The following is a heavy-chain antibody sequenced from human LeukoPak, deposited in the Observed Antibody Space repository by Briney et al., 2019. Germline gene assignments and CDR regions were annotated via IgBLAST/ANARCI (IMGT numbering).Heavy chain of an antibody. J-gene: IGHJ3*02. CDR3: ASSGEPPPGNLRNYYDSSGWDAFDI. V-gene: IGHV5-51*01. D-gene: IGHD3-22*01. CDR2: IYPGDSDT. Sequence: GESLKISCKGSGYSFTSYWIGWVRQMPGKGLEWMGIIYPGDSDTRYSPSFQGQVTISADKSISTAYLQWSSLKASDTAMYYCASSGEPPPGNLRNYYDSSGWDAFDIWGQGTMVTVSS. CDR1: GYSFTSYW.